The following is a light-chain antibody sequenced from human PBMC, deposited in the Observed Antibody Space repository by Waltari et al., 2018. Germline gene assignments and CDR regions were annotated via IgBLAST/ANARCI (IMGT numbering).Light chain of an antibody. Sequence: ETVMTQSPATLSVSPGERATLSCRASQSVSSNLAWYQQKPGQAPRLLIYGASTRATGIPARFSGSGSGTESTLTISSLQSEDFAVYYCQQYNNWPGTFGQGTKLEI. V-gene: IGKV3-15*01. CDR3: QQYNNWPGT. CDR2: GAS. CDR1: QSVSSN. J-gene: IGKJ2*01.